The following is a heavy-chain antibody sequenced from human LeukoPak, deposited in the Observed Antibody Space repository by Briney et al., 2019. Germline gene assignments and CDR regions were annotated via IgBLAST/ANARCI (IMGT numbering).Heavy chain of an antibody. Sequence: GASVKVSCKASGYTFTSYGISWVRQAPGQGLEWMGWINPNSGGTNYAQKFQGRVTMTRDTSISTAYMELSRLRSDATAVYYCARAGLHSTIFEYWGQGTLVTVSS. J-gene: IGHJ4*02. CDR1: GYTFTSYG. CDR2: INPNSGGT. CDR3: ARAGLHSTIFEY. V-gene: IGHV1-2*02. D-gene: IGHD2/OR15-2a*01.